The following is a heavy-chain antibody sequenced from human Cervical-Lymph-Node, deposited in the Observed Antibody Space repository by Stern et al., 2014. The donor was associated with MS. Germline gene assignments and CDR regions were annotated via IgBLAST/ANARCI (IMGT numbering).Heavy chain of an antibody. CDR3: ARDEDDGRGHGSDV. Sequence: VQLVESGAEVKKPGSSVKVSCKASGGTFSSYGISWVRQAPGQELELMGGIIPIFGTANYAQKFQVRVTITADNTPCTVHMEMRSRRSDDTDGYYCARDEDDGRGHGSDVWGQGTTVTVSS. J-gene: IGHJ6*02. V-gene: IGHV1-69*06. CDR2: IIPIFGTA. D-gene: IGHD1-26*01. CDR1: GGTFSSYG.